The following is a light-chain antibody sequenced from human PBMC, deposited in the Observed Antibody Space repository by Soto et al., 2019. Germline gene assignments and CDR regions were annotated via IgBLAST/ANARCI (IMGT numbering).Light chain of an antibody. CDR2: DVS. Sequence: SALTQPASVSGSPGQSIAISCTGTSSDVGGYKYVSWYQQHPGKAPKLMIYDVSNRPSGVSDRFSGSKSGNTASLTISGLQAEDEADYYCTSYTSSSTDVFGTGTKLTVL. J-gene: IGLJ1*01. V-gene: IGLV2-14*01. CDR3: TSYTSSSTDV. CDR1: SSDVGGYKY.